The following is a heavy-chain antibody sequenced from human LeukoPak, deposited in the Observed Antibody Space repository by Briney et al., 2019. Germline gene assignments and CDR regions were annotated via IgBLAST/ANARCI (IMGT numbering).Heavy chain of an antibody. J-gene: IGHJ4*02. Sequence: PGGSLRLSCAASGFTFSSYAMSWVRQAPGKGLEWVSAISGSGGSTYYADSVKGRFTISRDNSKNTLYLQMNSLRAEDTAVYYCATHFIAARTYFDYWGQGTLVTVSS. V-gene: IGHV3-23*01. CDR3: ATHFIAARTYFDY. CDR2: ISGSGGST. CDR1: GFTFSSYA. D-gene: IGHD6-6*01.